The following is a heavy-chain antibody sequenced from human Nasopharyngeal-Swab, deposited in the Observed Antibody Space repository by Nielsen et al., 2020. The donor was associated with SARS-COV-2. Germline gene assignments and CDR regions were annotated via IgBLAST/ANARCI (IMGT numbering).Heavy chain of an antibody. CDR2: IWYDGSNK. V-gene: IGHV3-33*01. CDR3: ARDVVVVAAFYYYYYGMDA. J-gene: IGHJ6*02. Sequence: GESLKISCAASGFTFSSYGMHWVRQAPGKGLEWVAVIWYDGSNKYYADSVKGRFTISRDNSKNTLYLQMNSLRAEDTAVYYCARDVVVVAAFYYYYYGMDAWGQGTTVTVSS. CDR1: GFTFSSYG. D-gene: IGHD2-15*01.